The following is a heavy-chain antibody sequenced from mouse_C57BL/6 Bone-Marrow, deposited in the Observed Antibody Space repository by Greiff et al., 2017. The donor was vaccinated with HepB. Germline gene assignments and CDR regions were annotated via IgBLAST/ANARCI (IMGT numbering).Heavy chain of an antibody. CDR1: GISITTGNYR. D-gene: IGHD1-1*01. CDR3: ARDPITTVEGTYFDV. J-gene: IGHJ1*03. CDR2: IYYSGTI. V-gene: IGHV3-5*01. Sequence: DVMLVESGPGLVKPSQTVFLTCTVTGISITTGNYRWSWIRQFPGNKLEWIGYIYYSGTITYNPSLTSRTTITRDTPKNQFFLEMNSLTAEDTATYYCARDPITTVEGTYFDVWGTGTTVTVSS.